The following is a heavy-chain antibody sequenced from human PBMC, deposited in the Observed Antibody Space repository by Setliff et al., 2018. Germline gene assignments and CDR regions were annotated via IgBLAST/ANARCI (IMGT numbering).Heavy chain of an antibody. CDR3: ATVEAITIAAAGTTIFDY. V-gene: IGHV1-24*01. D-gene: IGHD6-13*01. CDR2: FDPEDGET. CDR1: GYTLTELS. J-gene: IGHJ4*02. Sequence: GASVKVSCKVSGYTLTELSMHWVRQAPGKGLEWMGGFDPEDGETIYAQKFQGRVTMTEDTYTDTAYMELSSLRSEDTAVYYCATVEAITIAAAGTTIFDYWGQGTLVTVSS.